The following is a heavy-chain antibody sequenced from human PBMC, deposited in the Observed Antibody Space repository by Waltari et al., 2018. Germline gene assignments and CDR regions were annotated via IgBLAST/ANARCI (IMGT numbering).Heavy chain of an antibody. D-gene: IGHD3-10*01. CDR2: INHSGST. Sequence: QVQLQPWGAGLLKPSEPLSLTCAVYGGSFRGYYWSWIRQPPGKGLEWIGEINHSGSTNYNPSLKSRVTISVDTSKNQFSLKLSSVTAADTAVYYCARGPYYGSGSYSYWGQGTLVTVSS. CDR3: ARGPYYGSGSYSY. CDR1: GGSFRGYY. J-gene: IGHJ4*02. V-gene: IGHV4-34*01.